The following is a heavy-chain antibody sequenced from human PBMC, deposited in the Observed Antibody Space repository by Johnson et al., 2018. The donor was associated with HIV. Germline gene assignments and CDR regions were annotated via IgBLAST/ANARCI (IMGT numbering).Heavy chain of an antibody. D-gene: IGHD2-21*01. CDR1: GFTFSNHA. CDR2: ISYDGSNK. Sequence: QVQLVESGGGVVQPGRSLRLSCAASGFTFSNHALHWVRQAPGKGLEWVASISYDGSNKYYADSVKGRFTISRDNSKNTLYLQMNSLRAEDTAVYYCALSYSLDAFDIWGQGTMVTVSS. V-gene: IGHV3-30*04. CDR3: ALSYSLDAFDI. J-gene: IGHJ3*02.